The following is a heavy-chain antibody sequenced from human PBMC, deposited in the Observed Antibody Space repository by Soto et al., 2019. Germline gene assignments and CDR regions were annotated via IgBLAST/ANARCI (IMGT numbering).Heavy chain of an antibody. CDR2: IFSNDEK. J-gene: IGHJ4*02. V-gene: IGHV2-26*01. D-gene: IGHD6-19*01. CDR3: ARIRLYSSGWYALLSREDY. CDR1: GFSLSNARMG. Sequence: QVTLKESGPVLVKPTETLTLTCTVSGFSLSNARMGVSWIRQPPGKALEWLAHIFSNDEKSYSTSLKSRLTIYKDTSKSQVVLTMTNMDPVDTATYYCARIRLYSSGWYALLSREDYWGQGTLVTVSS.